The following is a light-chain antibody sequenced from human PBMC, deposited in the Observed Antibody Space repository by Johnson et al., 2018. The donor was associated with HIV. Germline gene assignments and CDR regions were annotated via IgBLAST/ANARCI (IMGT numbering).Light chain of an antibody. CDR1: SSNIGNNY. CDR3: GTWDSSLSACV. J-gene: IGLJ1*01. CDR2: DNN. V-gene: IGLV1-51*01. Sequence: QSVLTQPPSVSAAPGQKVTISCSGSSSNIGNNYVSWYQQLPGTAPKLLIYDNNKRPSGIPDRFSGSKSGTSATLGITGLQTGDEADYYCGTWDSSLSACVFGTGTNVTVL.